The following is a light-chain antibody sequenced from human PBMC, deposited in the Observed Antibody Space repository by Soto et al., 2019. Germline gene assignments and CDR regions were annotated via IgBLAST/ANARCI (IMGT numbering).Light chain of an antibody. Sequence: EVVMTQSPATLSVSPGERVTLSCRASQSVSNNLVWYQQKPGQAPRVLIYGASTRATGIPLRFSGSGSGTESTLTISSLQPEDFAVYYCQQYNNWRTFGQGTKVEI. CDR3: QQYNNWRT. CDR2: GAS. CDR1: QSVSNN. J-gene: IGKJ1*01. V-gene: IGKV3-15*01.